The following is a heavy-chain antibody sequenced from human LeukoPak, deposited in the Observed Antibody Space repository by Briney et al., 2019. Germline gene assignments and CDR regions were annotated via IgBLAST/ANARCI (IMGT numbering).Heavy chain of an antibody. CDR1: GYSISSGYF. CDR2: IYHSGST. CDR3: ARIYSSSWFLNWFGP. V-gene: IGHV4-38-2*02. D-gene: IGHD6-13*01. J-gene: IGHJ5*02. Sequence: SETLSLTCTVSGYSISSGYFWGWIRQPPGKGLECIGTIYHSGSTYYNPSLKSRVTISGDTSKNKFSLKLNSVTAADTAVYYCARIYSSSWFLNWFGPWGQGTLVTVSS.